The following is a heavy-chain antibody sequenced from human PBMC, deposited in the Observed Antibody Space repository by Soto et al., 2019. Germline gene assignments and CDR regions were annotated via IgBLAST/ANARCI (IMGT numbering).Heavy chain of an antibody. V-gene: IGHV1-69*13. CDR2: IIPIFGTA. Sequence: SVKVSCKASGGTFSSYAISWVRQAPGQGLEWMGGIIPIFGTANYAQKFQGRVTITADESTSTAYMELSSLRSEDTAVYYCARDQHGANWFEPWRQGTLVSVSS. CDR3: ARDQHGANWFEP. D-gene: IGHD4-17*01. J-gene: IGHJ5*02. CDR1: GGTFSSYA.